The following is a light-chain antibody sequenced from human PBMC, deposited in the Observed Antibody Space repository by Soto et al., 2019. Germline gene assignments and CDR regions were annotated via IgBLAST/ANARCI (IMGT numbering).Light chain of an antibody. CDR2: GAS. Sequence: EIVLTQSPGTLSLSPGERATLSCRASQSVSSNLAWYQPKPGQAPRLLIYGASTRATGIPARFSGSGSGTEFTLTISSLQSEDFAAYYCQQYNNWPRTFGQGTKVDI. V-gene: IGKV3-15*01. CDR3: QQYNNWPRT. CDR1: QSVSSN. J-gene: IGKJ1*01.